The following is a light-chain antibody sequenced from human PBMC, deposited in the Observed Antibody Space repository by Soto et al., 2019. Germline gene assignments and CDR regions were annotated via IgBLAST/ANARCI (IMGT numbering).Light chain of an antibody. CDR1: SSDVGRYTY. Sequence: QSVLTQPASVSGSPGQSITISCAGTSSDVGRYTYVSWYQQHPGKAPKLIIYDVYNRPSGVSNRFSGSKSGNTASLTISGLQAEDESDYYCTSYTNTSTPYVFGGGTKVTV. CDR2: DVY. J-gene: IGLJ1*01. CDR3: TSYTNTSTPYV. V-gene: IGLV2-14*01.